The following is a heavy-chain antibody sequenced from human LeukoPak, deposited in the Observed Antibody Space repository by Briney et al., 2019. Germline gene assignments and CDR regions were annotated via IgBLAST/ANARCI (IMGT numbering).Heavy chain of an antibody. V-gene: IGHV1-2*02. J-gene: IGHJ5*02. D-gene: IGHD6-19*01. Sequence: ASVKVSCKASGYTFTAYYIHWVRQAPGQGLAPGQGLEWLGWINPNSGGTNYAQKFQGRVTMTRDTSMGTAYKELTRLRSDDTAVYYCARPPLLGVAGTVVGSWGQGTLVTVSS. CDR1: GYTFTAYY. CDR3: ARPPLLGVAGTVVGS. CDR2: INPNSGGT.